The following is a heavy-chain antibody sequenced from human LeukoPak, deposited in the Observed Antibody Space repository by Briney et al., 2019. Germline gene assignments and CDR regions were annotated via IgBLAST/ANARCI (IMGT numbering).Heavy chain of an antibody. CDR3: ARGDSSTWVY. D-gene: IGHD6-6*01. CDR1: DGSHRGYY. CDR2: IYYSGST. J-gene: IGHJ4*02. V-gene: IGHV4-59*01. Sequence: SETLSLNCTVSDGSHRGYYWRWLRQPPRQGLEWIGYIYYSGSTNYNPSLKSRVTISVDTSKNQFSLKLSSVTAADTAVYYCARGDSSTWVYWGQGTLVTVSS.